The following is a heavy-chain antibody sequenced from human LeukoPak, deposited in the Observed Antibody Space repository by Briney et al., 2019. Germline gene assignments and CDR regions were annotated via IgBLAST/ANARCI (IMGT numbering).Heavy chain of an antibody. V-gene: IGHV1-2*02. CDR3: ARDKVAAAGLQADDYYYYYMDV. CDR2: INPNSGGT. CDR1: GYTLTGYY. Sequence: ASVKVSCKASGYTLTGYYMHWVRQAPGQGLEWMGWINPNSGGTNYALKLQGRVTMTRDTSIRTAYMELSRLRSDDTAVYYCARDKVAAAGLQADDYYYYYMDVWGKGTTVTVSS. J-gene: IGHJ6*03. D-gene: IGHD6-13*01.